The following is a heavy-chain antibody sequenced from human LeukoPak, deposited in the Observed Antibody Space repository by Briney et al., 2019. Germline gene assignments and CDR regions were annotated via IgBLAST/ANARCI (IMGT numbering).Heavy chain of an antibody. CDR2: IYYSGST. CDR1: GGSISSYY. CDR3: AREYYDILTGYYYFDY. Sequence: PSETLSLTCTVSGGSISSYYWSWIRQPPGKGLEWIGYIYYSGSTNYNPSLKSRVTISVDTSKTQFSLKLSSVTAADTAVYYCAREYYDILTGYYYFDYWGQGALVTVSS. D-gene: IGHD3-9*01. V-gene: IGHV4-59*01. J-gene: IGHJ4*02.